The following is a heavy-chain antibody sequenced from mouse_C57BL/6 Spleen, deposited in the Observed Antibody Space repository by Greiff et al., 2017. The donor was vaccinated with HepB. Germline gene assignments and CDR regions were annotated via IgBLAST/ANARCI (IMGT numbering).Heavy chain of an antibody. V-gene: IGHV1-69*01. CDR3: ARYGITTVVARDFDV. Sequence: VQLQQPGAELVMPGASVKLSCKASGYTFTSYWMHWVKQRPGQGLEWIGEIDPSDSYTNYNQKFKGKSTLTVDKSSSTAYMQLSSLTSEDSAVYYCARYGITTVVARDFDVWGTGTTVTVSS. CDR1: GYTFTSYW. CDR2: IDPSDSYT. J-gene: IGHJ1*03. D-gene: IGHD1-1*01.